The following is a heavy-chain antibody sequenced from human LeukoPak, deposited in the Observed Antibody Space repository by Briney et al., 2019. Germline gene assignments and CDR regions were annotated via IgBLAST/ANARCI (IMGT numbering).Heavy chain of an antibody. Sequence: SETLSLTCTVFGYSISSGYYWGWIRQPPGKGLEWIGSIYHSGSTYYNPSLKSRVTISVDTSKNQFSLKLSSVTAADTAVYYCARDYSGSFSGAFDIWGQGTMVTVSS. D-gene: IGHD1-26*01. J-gene: IGHJ3*02. CDR1: GYSISSGYY. CDR3: ARDYSGSFSGAFDI. CDR2: IYHSGST. V-gene: IGHV4-38-2*02.